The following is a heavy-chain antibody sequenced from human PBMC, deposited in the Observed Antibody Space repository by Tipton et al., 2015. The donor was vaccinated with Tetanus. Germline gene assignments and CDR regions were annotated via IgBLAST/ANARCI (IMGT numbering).Heavy chain of an antibody. V-gene: IGHV3-23*01. CDR1: GLTISSYA. J-gene: IGHJ5*02. Sequence: SLRLSCAASGLTISSYAMSWLRQAPGKGLEWVSAISGNGRSTFYADSVKGRFTISRDNSKKTVSLQMQSLRVEDTAIYYCAKDPASRGWFDPWGQGTLVSVSS. CDR3: AKDPASRGWFDP. CDR2: ISGNGRST.